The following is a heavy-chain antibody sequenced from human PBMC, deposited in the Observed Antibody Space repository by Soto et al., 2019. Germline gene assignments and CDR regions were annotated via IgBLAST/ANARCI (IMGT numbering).Heavy chain of an antibody. CDR2: IWYDGSNK. CDR1: GFTFSSYG. CDR3: AREGRLRFLEWSPRFYFDY. J-gene: IGHJ4*02. D-gene: IGHD3-3*01. Sequence: GGSLRLSCAASGFTFSSYGMHWVRQAPGKGLEWVAVIWYDGSNKYYADSVKGRFTISRGNSKNTLYLQRTSLRAEDTAVYYCAREGRLRFLEWSPRFYFDYWGQGTLVTVSS. V-gene: IGHV3-33*01.